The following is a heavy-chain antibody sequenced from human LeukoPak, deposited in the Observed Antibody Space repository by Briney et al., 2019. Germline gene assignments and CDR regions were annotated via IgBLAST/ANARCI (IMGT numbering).Heavy chain of an antibody. J-gene: IGHJ4*02. D-gene: IGHD3-10*01. CDR1: GGSISSSSYY. CDR2: IYDSGST. Sequence: SETLSLTCTVSGGSISSSSYYWGWIRQPPGKGLEWIGSIYDSGSTYYNPSLKRRVTISVDTSKNQFSHKLSPVTAADTAVYYCARGVRGEEAYXGQGTLAXVSS. CDR3: ARGVRGEEAY. V-gene: IGHV4-39*07.